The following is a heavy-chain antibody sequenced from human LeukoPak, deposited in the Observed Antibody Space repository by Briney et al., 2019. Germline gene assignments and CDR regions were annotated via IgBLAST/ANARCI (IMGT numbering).Heavy chain of an antibody. CDR3: ARGGMYYYGSGSQAFDY. V-gene: IGHV3-33*01. CDR2: TWKDGINK. Sequence: GGCLRLSCAASGFTLSIYGMHWVRQVPGKGLEWVAVTWKDGINKDYADSVKGRFTISRDNPKKMLYMQMNSLRAEDTAVYYCARGGMYYYGSGSQAFDYWGQGTLVAVSS. D-gene: IGHD3-10*01. J-gene: IGHJ4*02. CDR1: GFTLSIYG.